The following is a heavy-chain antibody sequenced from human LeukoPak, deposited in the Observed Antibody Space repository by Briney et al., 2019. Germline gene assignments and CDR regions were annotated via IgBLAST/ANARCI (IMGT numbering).Heavy chain of an antibody. CDR1: DDRFSRHW. CDR3: ARERSSQGYFDF. D-gene: IGHD6-6*01. J-gene: IGHJ4*02. CDR2: ICPDDSDT. V-gene: IGHV5-51*01. Sequence: GESLKISCQSSDDRFSRHWIAWVRQMPGKGLEWMGIICPDDSDTKYNPSFQGQVTMSADKSISTAYLQWSSLKASDTAMYYCARERSSQGYFDFWGQGTLVTVSS.